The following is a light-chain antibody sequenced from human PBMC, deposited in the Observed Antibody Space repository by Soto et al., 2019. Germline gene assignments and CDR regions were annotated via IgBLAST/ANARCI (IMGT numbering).Light chain of an antibody. CDR1: QTISSNY. J-gene: IGKJ3*01. CDR2: GIS. V-gene: IGKV3-20*01. CDR3: QQYGSSLFS. Sequence: EIMLTQSPGTLSLSPGERATLSCRASQTISSNYFAWYQQKPGQAPRLLIYGISTRATGIPDRFSGSGSGTDFTLTISRLEPEDFAVYYCQQYGSSLFSFGPGTKVDIK.